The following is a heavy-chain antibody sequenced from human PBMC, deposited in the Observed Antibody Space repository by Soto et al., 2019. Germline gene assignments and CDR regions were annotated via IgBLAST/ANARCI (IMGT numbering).Heavy chain of an antibody. CDR3: ARGRVGATGGDY. J-gene: IGHJ4*02. CDR1: GFTVSSNY. V-gene: IGHV3-66*01. CDR2: IYSGGDT. D-gene: IGHD1-26*01. Sequence: QLVESGGGLVQPGGSLRLSCAASGFTVSSNYMSWVRQAPGKGLEWVSIIYSGGDTYYADSVKGRFTISRDNSKNTLYLQMNGLGAEDTAVYYCARGRVGATGGDYWGQGALVNVS.